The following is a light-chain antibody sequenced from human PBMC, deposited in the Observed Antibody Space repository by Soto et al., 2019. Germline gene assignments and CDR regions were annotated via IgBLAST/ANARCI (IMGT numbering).Light chain of an antibody. Sequence: QSVLTQPPSASGTPGQRVTISCSGSSSSIGSNTVNWYQQLPGTAPKLLIYSNNQRPSGVPDRFSGSKSGTSASLAISGLQSEDEADYYCGAWDDSLNGYVFGTGTKLTVL. J-gene: IGLJ1*01. CDR3: GAWDDSLNGYV. V-gene: IGLV1-44*01. CDR1: SSSIGSNT. CDR2: SNN.